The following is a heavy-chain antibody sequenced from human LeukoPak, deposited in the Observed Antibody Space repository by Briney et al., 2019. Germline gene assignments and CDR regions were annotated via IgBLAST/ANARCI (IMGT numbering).Heavy chain of an antibody. CDR1: GGSISSYY. Sequence: SETLSLTCTVSGGSISSYYWSWIRQPPGKGPEWIGEIYHTGRTNYNPSLKSRVTISVDKSKNDFSLKVNSVTAADTAVYYCTTARGPYYFEYWGPGTLVTVSS. CDR2: IYHTGRT. CDR3: TTARGPYYFEY. D-gene: IGHD6-25*01. V-gene: IGHV4-59*12. J-gene: IGHJ4*02.